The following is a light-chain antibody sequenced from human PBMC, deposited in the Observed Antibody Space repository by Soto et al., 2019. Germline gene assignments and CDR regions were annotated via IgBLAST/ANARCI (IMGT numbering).Light chain of an antibody. CDR3: HQYAQSAWT. Sequence: EIVLTQSPDTLSLSPGEGATLSCRASQSISSSFLAWFQQKPGQAPRLLIYGASSRATGVPDRFSGSGSGTDFALTISRLEPEDVAVYYCHQYAQSAWTFGQGTKVEIK. J-gene: IGKJ1*01. CDR2: GAS. V-gene: IGKV3-20*01. CDR1: QSISSSF.